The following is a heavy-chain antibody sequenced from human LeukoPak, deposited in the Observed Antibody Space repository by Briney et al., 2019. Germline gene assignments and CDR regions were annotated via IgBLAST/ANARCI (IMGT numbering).Heavy chain of an antibody. D-gene: IGHD1-1*01. CDR3: ARVARTTGTTDFDY. CDR2: ISTYNGHT. V-gene: IGHV1-18*04. CDR1: GDTFTRYG. Sequence: GASVKVSCKASGDTFTRYGISWVRQAPGQGLEWMGWISTYNGHTKYAQKLQGRVTMTTDTSTTTAYMGLRSLTSDDTAVYYCARVARTTGTTDFDYWGQGTLVTVSS. J-gene: IGHJ4*02.